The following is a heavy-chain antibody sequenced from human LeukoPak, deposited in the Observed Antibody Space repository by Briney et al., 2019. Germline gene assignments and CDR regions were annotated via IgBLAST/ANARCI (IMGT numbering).Heavy chain of an antibody. J-gene: IGHJ4*02. V-gene: IGHV3-43D*03. CDR3: AKDMAAYYYASGNIDY. Sequence: GRSLRLSCAASGFTFDDYAMHWVRQGPGKGLEWVSLISWDGGSTYYADSVKGRFTISRDNSKNSLYLQMNSLRAEDTALYYCAKDMAAYYYASGNIDYWGQGTLVTVSS. CDR1: GFTFDDYA. D-gene: IGHD3-10*01. CDR2: ISWDGGST.